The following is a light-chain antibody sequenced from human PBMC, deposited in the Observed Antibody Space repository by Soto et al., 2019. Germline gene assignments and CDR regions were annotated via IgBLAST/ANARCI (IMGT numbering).Light chain of an antibody. V-gene: IGKV4-1*01. J-gene: IGKJ2*01. Sequence: DIVMTQSPDSLAVSLGERATINCTSSQSGCYNSDNNSYLAWYQQKAGQAPKLLIYWATTRESGVPDRFSGSGSGTNFTLTITSLQAEDVAVYYCQQYYSNPPMYIFGQGTKLEIK. CDR2: WAT. CDR1: QSGCYNSDNNSY. CDR3: QQYYSNPPMYI.